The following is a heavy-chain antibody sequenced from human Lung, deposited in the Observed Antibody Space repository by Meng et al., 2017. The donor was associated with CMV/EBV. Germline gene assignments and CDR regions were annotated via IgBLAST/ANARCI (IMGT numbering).Heavy chain of an antibody. CDR1: GFSLSTSEVG. Sequence: QITLKESGPTLVKPTPTLTRTCTVSGFSLSTSEVGVGWIRQPPGKALEWLAVIYWDDDKRYSPSLKSRLTITKDTSKNQVVLTLTNMDPVDTATYYCALFTRSWFDPWGQGTLVTVSS. D-gene: IGHD2-2*01. CDR3: ALFTRSWFDP. J-gene: IGHJ5*02. V-gene: IGHV2-5*02. CDR2: IYWDDDK.